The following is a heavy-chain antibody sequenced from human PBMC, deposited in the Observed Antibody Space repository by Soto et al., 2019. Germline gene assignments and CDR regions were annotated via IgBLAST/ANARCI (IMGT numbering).Heavy chain of an antibody. J-gene: IGHJ4*02. Sequence: QVQLQELGPGLVKPSQTLSLTCTVSGGSISSGDYYWSWIRQPPGKGLEWIGYIYYSGSTYYNPSLKSRVTISVDTSKNQFSLKLSSVTAADTAVYYCARAFAIFGVVIDYWGQGTLVTVSS. CDR2: IYYSGST. CDR1: GGSISSGDYY. CDR3: ARAFAIFGVVIDY. D-gene: IGHD3-3*01. V-gene: IGHV4-30-4*01.